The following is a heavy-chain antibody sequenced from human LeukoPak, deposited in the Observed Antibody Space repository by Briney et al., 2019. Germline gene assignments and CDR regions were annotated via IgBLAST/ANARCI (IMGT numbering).Heavy chain of an antibody. CDR3: AKGTVFNYDFWSGHDY. Sequence: GGSLRLSCAASGFTFGSYGMHWVRQAPGKGLEWVAFIRYDGSNKYYADSVKGRFTISRDNSKNTLYLQMNSLRAEDTAVYYCAKGTVFNYDFWSGHDYWGQGTLVTVSS. CDR1: GFTFGSYG. CDR2: IRYDGSNK. D-gene: IGHD3-3*01. J-gene: IGHJ4*02. V-gene: IGHV3-30*02.